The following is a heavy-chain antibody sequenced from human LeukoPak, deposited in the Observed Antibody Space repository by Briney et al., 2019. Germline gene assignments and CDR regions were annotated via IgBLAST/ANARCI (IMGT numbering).Heavy chain of an antibody. CDR3: AREGFTSSWLYYYYYMDV. D-gene: IGHD6-13*01. J-gene: IGHJ6*03. Sequence: PGGSLRLSCAASGFTFSTNGVHWVRQAPGKGLEWVAVISSDGGNKYYADSVRGRFTISRDNSKNGLCLQMNSLRPEDTAIYYCAREGFTSSWLYYYYYMDVWDKGTTVTVSS. V-gene: IGHV3-30*04. CDR2: ISSDGGNK. CDR1: GFTFSTNG.